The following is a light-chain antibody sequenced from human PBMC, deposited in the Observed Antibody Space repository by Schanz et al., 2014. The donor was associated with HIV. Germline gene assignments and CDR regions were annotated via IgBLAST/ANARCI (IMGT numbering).Light chain of an antibody. CDR1: QSVRGN. Sequence: EVVMTQSPATLSVSPGGRGTLSCRASQSVRGNLAWYQQKPGQAPRLLIYGASTRATGIPARFSGSGSGTEFTLTISSLQSEDFAVYYCQQYDNWPPWTFGQGTKVEIK. CDR2: GAS. V-gene: IGKV3-15*01. CDR3: QQYDNWPPWT. J-gene: IGKJ1*01.